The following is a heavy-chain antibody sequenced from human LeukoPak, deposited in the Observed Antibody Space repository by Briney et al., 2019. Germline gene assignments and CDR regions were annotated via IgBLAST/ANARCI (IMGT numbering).Heavy chain of an antibody. J-gene: IGHJ4*02. V-gene: IGHV3-23*01. CDR1: GFTFSSYA. Sequence: GGSLRLSCAASGFTFSSYAMSWVRQAPGKGLEWVSAITGSGTNTYYADSVKGRFTISRGNSKNTLYLQMNSLRAEDTAVYYCARGTDYPYYFDYWGQGTLVTVSS. CDR3: ARGTDYPYYFDY. D-gene: IGHD4-11*01. CDR2: ITGSGTNT.